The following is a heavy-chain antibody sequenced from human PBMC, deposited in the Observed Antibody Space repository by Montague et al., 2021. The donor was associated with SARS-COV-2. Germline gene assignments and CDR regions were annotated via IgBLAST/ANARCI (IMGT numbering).Heavy chain of an antibody. D-gene: IGHD2/OR15-2a*01. J-gene: IGHJ4*02. V-gene: IGHV4-4*02. CDR2: IFHDGTS. CDR1: GESMTSYW. CDR3: TRARSKAIDY. Sequence: SETLSLTCAVSGESMTSYWWTWVRQPPGQRLQWIGEIFHDGTSRSNYNPDLKSRATISIYTSKNQFFLRLSSVTAADTARYFCTRARSKAIDYWGQGALVTVSS.